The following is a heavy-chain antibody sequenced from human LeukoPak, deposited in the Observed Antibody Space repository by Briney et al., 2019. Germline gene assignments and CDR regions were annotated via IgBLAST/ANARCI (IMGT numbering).Heavy chain of an antibody. D-gene: IGHD1-1*01. CDR1: GFTINTYA. CDR2: ISNDGHNK. J-gene: IGHJ5*02. CDR3: ARGGVDWNDAWFDP. Sequence: LAGGSLRLSCEASGFTINTYAMHWVRQAPGRGLESVAVISNDGHNKYYPDSVKGRFTISRDNSKNTLYLQMNSLRAEDTALYYCARGGVDWNDAWFDPWGQGTLVTVSS. V-gene: IGHV3-30-3*01.